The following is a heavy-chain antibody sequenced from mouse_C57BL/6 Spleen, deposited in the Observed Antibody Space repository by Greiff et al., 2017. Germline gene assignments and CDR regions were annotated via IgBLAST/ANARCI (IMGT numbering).Heavy chain of an antibody. J-gene: IGHJ4*01. V-gene: IGHV1-19*01. D-gene: IGHD1-1*01. CDR3: ARYGTTVVANAMDY. CDR2: INPYNGGT. Sequence: EVQLVESGPVLVKPGASVKMSCKASGYTFTDYYMNWVKQSHGKSLEWIGVINPYNGGTSYNQKFKGKATLPVDKSSSTAYMELNSLTSEDSAVYYCARYGTTVVANAMDYWGQGTSVTVSS. CDR1: GYTFTDYY.